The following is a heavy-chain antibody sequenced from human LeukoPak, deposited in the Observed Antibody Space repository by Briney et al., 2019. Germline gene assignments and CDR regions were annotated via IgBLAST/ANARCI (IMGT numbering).Heavy chain of an antibody. V-gene: IGHV4-59*01. D-gene: IGHD5-24*01. Sequence: SETLSLTCTVSVGSISRYYWRWIGPPPGRGLAWIGYIYYSGSTNYKPSLKSRVTISLDTSKNQFSLKLGTVNPADPAVDCVALAYGYNSLAYNYWGQETLVTVSS. J-gene: IGHJ4*02. CDR3: ALAYGYNSLAYNY. CDR2: IYYSGST. CDR1: VGSISRYY.